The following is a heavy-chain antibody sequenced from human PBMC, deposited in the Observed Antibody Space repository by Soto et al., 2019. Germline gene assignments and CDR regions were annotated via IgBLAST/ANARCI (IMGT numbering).Heavy chain of an antibody. CDR2: IKSKTHGGTV. CDR3: TAGVVGQTNGLDV. V-gene: IGHV3-15*07. D-gene: IGHD2-21*01. J-gene: IGHJ6*02. Sequence: EVQLVESGGGLVKPGGSLRLSCAGSGYTFSSAWMNWVRRAPGKGLEWVGRIKSKTHGGTVDYAAPVKGRYTISREDSKNTLYLQMHSLEIEDTAFYYCTAGVVGQTNGLDVWGQGTMVIVSS. CDR1: GYTFSSAW.